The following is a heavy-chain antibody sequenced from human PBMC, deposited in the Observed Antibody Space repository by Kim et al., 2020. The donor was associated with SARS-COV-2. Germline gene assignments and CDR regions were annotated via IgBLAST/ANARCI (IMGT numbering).Heavy chain of an antibody. D-gene: IGHD6-19*01. V-gene: IGHV1-2*02. Sequence: NSGQKFQGRVTITRETSISTAYMELSRLRSDDTAVYYCAREVSGWYHYFDYWGQGTLVTVSS. CDR3: AREVSGWYHYFDY. J-gene: IGHJ4*02.